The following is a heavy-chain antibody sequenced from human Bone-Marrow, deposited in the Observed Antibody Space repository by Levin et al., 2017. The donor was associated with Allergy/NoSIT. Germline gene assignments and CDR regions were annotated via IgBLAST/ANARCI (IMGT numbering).Heavy chain of an antibody. CDR2: ISSSGSTK. CDR1: GFTFSDYE. D-gene: IGHD5-12*01. J-gene: IGHJ4*02. CDR3: AKDYGATIRYFDY. Sequence: SCVASGFTFSDYEMNWVRQAPGKGLEWISYISSSGSTKYYADFVKGRFTISRDNSKNTLYVQMNSLRAEDTAVYYCAKDYGATIRYFDYWGQGTLVTVSS. V-gene: IGHV3-48*03.